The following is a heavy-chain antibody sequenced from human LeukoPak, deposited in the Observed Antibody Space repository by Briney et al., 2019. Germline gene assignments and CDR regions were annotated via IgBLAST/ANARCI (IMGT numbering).Heavy chain of an antibody. Sequence: QTGGSLRLSCAASGFTFSSYWVSWVRQAPGKGLEWVANIKQDGSEKYYVDSVKGRFTISRDNAKNSLYLQMNSLRAEDTAVYYCARLGDFWSGYFYYYYYGMDVWGQGTTVTVSS. CDR3: ARLGDFWSGYFYYYYYGMDV. CDR2: IKQDGSEK. J-gene: IGHJ6*02. V-gene: IGHV3-7*01. D-gene: IGHD3-3*01. CDR1: GFTFSSYW.